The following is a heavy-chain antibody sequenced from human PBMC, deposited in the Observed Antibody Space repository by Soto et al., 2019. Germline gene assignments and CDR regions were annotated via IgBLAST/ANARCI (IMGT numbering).Heavy chain of an antibody. CDR2: IYHSGGT. V-gene: IGHV4-4*02. D-gene: IGHD1-26*01. CDR3: ARVSGSYYYGMDV. J-gene: IGHJ6*02. Sequence: QVQLQESGPGLVKPSGTLSLTCAVSGGSISSSNWWSWVRQPPGKGLEWIGEIYHSGGTNYNPSLKSRVTISADQSTHQCSLTLSSVTAADTAVYYCARVSGSYYYGMDVWGQGTTVTVSS. CDR1: GGSISSSNW.